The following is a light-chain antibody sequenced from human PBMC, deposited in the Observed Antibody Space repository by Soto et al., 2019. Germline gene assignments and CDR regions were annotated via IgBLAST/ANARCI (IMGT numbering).Light chain of an antibody. J-gene: IGKJ1*01. CDR1: QTVTRNY. CDR3: QHYVDSPLT. CDR2: GAS. V-gene: IGKV3-20*01. Sequence: PGERATLSCRASQTVTRNYLAWYQQKPGQAPRLLIYGASIRATSIPDRFSGSGSVTDFSLTISSLEPEDFAVYFCQHYVDSPLTFGQGTKVEVK.